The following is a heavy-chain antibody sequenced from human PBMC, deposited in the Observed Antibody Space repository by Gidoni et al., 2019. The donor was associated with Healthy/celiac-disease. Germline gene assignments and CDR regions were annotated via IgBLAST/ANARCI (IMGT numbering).Heavy chain of an antibody. J-gene: IGHJ4*02. CDR2: ISSSSSTI. CDR3: ASNAPRPYYYDSSGYLLDY. V-gene: IGHV3-48*02. D-gene: IGHD3-22*01. CDR1: GFTFSSYS. Sequence: EVQLVESGGGLVQPGGSLRLSCAASGFTFSSYSMNWVRQAPGKGLEWVSYISSSSSTIYYADSVKGRFTISRDNAKNSLYLQMNSLRDEDTAVYYCASNAPRPYYYDSSGYLLDYWGQGTLVTVSS.